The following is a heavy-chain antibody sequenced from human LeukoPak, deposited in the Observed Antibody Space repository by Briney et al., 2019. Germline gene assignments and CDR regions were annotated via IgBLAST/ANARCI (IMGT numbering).Heavy chain of an antibody. Sequence: GGSLRLSCAGSGFPLSSYSINWVCQAPGKGLEWVSYISSSGSAIYYVDSVKGRFTVSRDNAKNSLFLQMNSPRAEDTAVYYCVRVKGSYFDYWGQGALVTVSS. V-gene: IGHV3-48*01. CDR2: ISSSGSAI. J-gene: IGHJ4*02. CDR1: GFPLSSYS. D-gene: IGHD2-15*01. CDR3: VRVKGSYFDY.